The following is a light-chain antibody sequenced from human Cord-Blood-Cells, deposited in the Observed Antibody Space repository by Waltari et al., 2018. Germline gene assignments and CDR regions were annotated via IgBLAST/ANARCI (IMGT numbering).Light chain of an antibody. J-gene: IGLJ3*02. Sequence: QSVLTQPPSASGTPGQRVTISCSGSSSHIGSNTVNWYQQLPGTAPKLLIYSNNQRPSGVPDRFSGSKSGTSASLAISGLQSEDEADYYCAAWDDSLNGPGFGGGTKLTVL. CDR1: SSHIGSNT. CDR2: SNN. V-gene: IGLV1-44*01. CDR3: AAWDDSLNGPG.